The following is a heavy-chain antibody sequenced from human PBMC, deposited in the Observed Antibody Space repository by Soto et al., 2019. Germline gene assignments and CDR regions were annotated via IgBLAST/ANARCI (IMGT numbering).Heavy chain of an antibody. V-gene: IGHV3-21*03. Sequence: GESLKISCAASGFTFSSYSMNWVRQAPGKGLEWVSSISSSSSYIYYADSVKGRFTISRDNAKNSLYLQMNSLRAEDTAVYYCARDLLSVDTAMVRYYGMDVWGQGTTVTVSS. J-gene: IGHJ6*02. CDR3: ARDLLSVDTAMVRYYGMDV. CDR2: ISSSSSYI. D-gene: IGHD5-18*01. CDR1: GFTFSSYS.